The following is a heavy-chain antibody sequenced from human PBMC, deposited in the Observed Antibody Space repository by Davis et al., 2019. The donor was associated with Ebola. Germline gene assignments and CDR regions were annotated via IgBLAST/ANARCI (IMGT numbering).Heavy chain of an antibody. D-gene: IGHD3-22*01. CDR2: IYYSGST. CDR3: AGGGYYPNWFDP. J-gene: IGHJ5*02. V-gene: IGHV4-59*08. CDR1: GGSISSYY. Sequence: PGGSLRLSCTVSGGSISSYYWSWIRQPPGKGLEWIGYIYYSGSTNYNPSLKSRVTISVDTSKNQFSLKLSSVTAADTAVYYCAGGGYYPNWFDPWGQGTLVTVSS.